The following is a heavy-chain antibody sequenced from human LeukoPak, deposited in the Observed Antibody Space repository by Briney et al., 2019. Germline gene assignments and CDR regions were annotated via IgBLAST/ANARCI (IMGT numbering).Heavy chain of an antibody. Sequence: GGSLRLSCEASEFTFSTYEMNWVRQAPGKGLEWIAYIMGGGRVIYYKDSVKGRFIISRDNAKKSLFLQMNSLRVEDTAVYYCWGTDKTGPETFDVWGLGTMVTVSS. CDR3: WGTDKTGPETFDV. CDR2: IMGGGRVI. J-gene: IGHJ3*01. CDR1: EFTFSTYE. D-gene: IGHD3-16*01. V-gene: IGHV3-48*03.